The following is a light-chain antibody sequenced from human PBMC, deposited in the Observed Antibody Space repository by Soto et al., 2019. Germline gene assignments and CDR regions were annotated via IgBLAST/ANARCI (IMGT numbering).Light chain of an antibody. CDR2: DAS. Sequence: EIVLTQSPATRSLSPGERATLSCRASQSVSSYLAWYQQKPGQAPRLLIYDASSRAGGVPDRVSGSGSGTDFTLTISRLEPEDFALYYCQQYASSPWTFGQGTKVDIK. V-gene: IGKV3-20*01. J-gene: IGKJ1*01. CDR3: QQYASSPWT. CDR1: QSVSSY.